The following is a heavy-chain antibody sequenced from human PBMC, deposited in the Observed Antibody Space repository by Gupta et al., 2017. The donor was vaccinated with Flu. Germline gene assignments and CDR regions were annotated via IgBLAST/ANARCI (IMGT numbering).Heavy chain of an antibody. CDR1: GVSITSYY. D-gene: IGHD3-3*01. CDR2: IHYSGST. J-gene: IGHJ6*02. Sequence: QVHLQESGPVLLKPAETLSLTCTVSGVSITSYYWSWIRQPPGKGLEWIGYIHYSGSTNYNPPLKSRVTISVDTSKNQFSLNLNSVTAADTAVYYCARVPRHSDFWGDYHGYGMDVWGQGTTVTVSS. V-gene: IGHV4-59*01. CDR3: ARVPRHSDFWGDYHGYGMDV.